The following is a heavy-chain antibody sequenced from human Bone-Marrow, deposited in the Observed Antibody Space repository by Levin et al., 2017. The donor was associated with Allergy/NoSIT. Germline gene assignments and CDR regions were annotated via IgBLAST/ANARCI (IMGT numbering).Heavy chain of an antibody. J-gene: IGHJ4*02. CDR3: ARGGGYDGGNSDL. V-gene: IGHV3-7*03. CDR2: IKQDGSET. D-gene: IGHD5-12*01. CDR1: GFTFSRYW. Sequence: GESLKISCAASGFTFSRYWMTWVRQAPGKGLEWLANIKQDGSETYYLDSVEGRFTISRDNARNSLSLQMDRLRAEDTALYYCARGGGYDGGNSDLWGQGTLVTVSS.